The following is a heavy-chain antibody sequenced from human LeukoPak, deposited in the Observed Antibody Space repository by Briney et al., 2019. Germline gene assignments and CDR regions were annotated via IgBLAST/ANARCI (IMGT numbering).Heavy chain of an antibody. J-gene: IGHJ5*02. CDR3: AKGAAGGSGSYYQKNWFDP. CDR2: ISGSGGST. Sequence: TGGSLRLSCAASGFTFSSYAMSWVRQAPGKGLEWVSAISGSGGSTYYADSVKGRFTISRDNSKNTLYLQMNSLRAEDTAVYYCAKGAAGGSGSYYQKNWFDPWDQGTLVTVSS. V-gene: IGHV3-23*01. CDR1: GFTFSSYA. D-gene: IGHD3-10*01.